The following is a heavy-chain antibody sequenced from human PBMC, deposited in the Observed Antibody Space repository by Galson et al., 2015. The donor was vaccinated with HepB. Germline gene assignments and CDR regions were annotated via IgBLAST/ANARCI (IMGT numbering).Heavy chain of an antibody. J-gene: IGHJ4*02. D-gene: IGHD2-2*01. CDR3: ARGVVPAAADYFDY. Sequence: SLRLSCAASGFTFSSYWMSWVRQAPGKGLEWVANIKQDGSEKYYVDSVKGRFTISRDNAKNSLYLQMNSLRAEDTAVYYCARGVVPAAADYFDYWGQGTLVTVSS. V-gene: IGHV3-7*03. CDR2: IKQDGSEK. CDR1: GFTFSSYW.